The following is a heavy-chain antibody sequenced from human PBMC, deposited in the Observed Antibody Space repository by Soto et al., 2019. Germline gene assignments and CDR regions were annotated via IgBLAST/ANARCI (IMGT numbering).Heavy chain of an antibody. CDR2: IIPIFGTA. CDR1: GGTFSSYA. V-gene: IGHV1-69*13. D-gene: IGHD6-6*01. J-gene: IGHJ5*02. CDR3: ASSRAKQLVHWFDP. Sequence: SVKVYCKASGGTFSSYAISWVRQAPGQGLEWMGGIIPIFGTANYAQKFQGRVTITADESTSTAYMELSSLRSEDTAVYYCASSRAKQLVHWFDPWGQGTLVTVSS.